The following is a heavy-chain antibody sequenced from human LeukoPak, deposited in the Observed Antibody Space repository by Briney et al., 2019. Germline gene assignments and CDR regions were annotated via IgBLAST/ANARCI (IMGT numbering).Heavy chain of an antibody. V-gene: IGHV1-2*02. J-gene: IGHJ4*02. CDR2: INPNSGGT. CDR1: GYTFTHYY. Sequence: GASVTVSCMPSGYTFTHYYMHWVRQAPGQGLEWMGWINPNSGGTNYAQKFQGRVTMTRDTSISTAYMELSRLRSDDTAVYYCGSVYYYGSSGFDYWGQGTLVTVSS. D-gene: IGHD3-22*01. CDR3: GSVYYYGSSGFDY.